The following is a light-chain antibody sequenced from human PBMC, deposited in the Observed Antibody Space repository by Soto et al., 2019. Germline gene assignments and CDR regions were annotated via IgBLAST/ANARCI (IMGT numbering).Light chain of an antibody. CDR2: AAS. CDR3: QEYSNWPVLA. V-gene: IGKV3-15*01. J-gene: IGKJ4*01. CDR1: QSVSSN. Sequence: EIVMTHSPATLSVSPGEGVTLSCRASQSVSSNLAWYQQKPGQTPRLLIYAASTRATGIPARFSGSGSGTEFTLTISSLQSEDFAAYYCQEYSNWPVLAFGGGTKVDIK.